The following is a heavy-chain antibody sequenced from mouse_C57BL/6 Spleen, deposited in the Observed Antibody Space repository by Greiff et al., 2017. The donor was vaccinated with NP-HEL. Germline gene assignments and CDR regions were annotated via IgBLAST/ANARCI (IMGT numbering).Heavy chain of an antibody. CDR1: GYTFTSYW. J-gene: IGHJ1*03. CDR2: IYPGSGST. Sequence: QVQLQQPGAELVKPGASVKMSCKASGYTFTSYWITWVKQRPGQGLEWIGDIYPGSGSTNYNEKFKSKATLTVDTSSSTAYMQLSSLTSEDSAVYYCARGGITTVVATDWYFDVWGTGTTVTVSS. CDR3: ARGGITTVVATDWYFDV. V-gene: IGHV1-55*01. D-gene: IGHD1-1*01.